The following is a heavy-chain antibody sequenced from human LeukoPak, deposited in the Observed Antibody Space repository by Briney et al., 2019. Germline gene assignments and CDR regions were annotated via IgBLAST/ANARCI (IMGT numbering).Heavy chain of an antibody. J-gene: IGHJ5*02. CDR3: AKFTSSSFFDDWFDP. Sequence: GGSLRLSCAASGFTFSSYAMSWVRQAPGKGLEWVSAISGSGGSTYYADSVKGRFTISRDNSKNTLYLQMNSLRAEDTAVYYCAKFTSSSFFDDWFDPWDQGTLDTVSS. CDR2: ISGSGGST. V-gene: IGHV3-23*01. CDR1: GFTFSSYA. D-gene: IGHD6-6*01.